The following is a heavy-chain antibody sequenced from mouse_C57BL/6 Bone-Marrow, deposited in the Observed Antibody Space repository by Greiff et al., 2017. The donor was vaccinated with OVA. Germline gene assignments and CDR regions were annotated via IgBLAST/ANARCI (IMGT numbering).Heavy chain of an antibody. CDR3: ARKIYYYGSSYWYFDV. Sequence: VQLVESDAELVKPGASVKISCKVSGYTFTDHTIHWMKQRPEQGLEWIGYIYPRDGSTKYNEKFKGKATLTADKSSSTAYMQLNSLTSEDSAVYFCARKIYYYGSSYWYFDVWGTGTTVTVSS. V-gene: IGHV1-78*01. D-gene: IGHD1-1*01. CDR1: GYTFTDHT. J-gene: IGHJ1*03. CDR2: IYPRDGST.